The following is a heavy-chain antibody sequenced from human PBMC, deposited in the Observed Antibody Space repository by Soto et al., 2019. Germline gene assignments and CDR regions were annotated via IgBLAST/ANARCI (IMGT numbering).Heavy chain of an antibody. V-gene: IGHV4-4*07. D-gene: IGHD5-12*01. Sequence: QVQLQESGPRLVKPSETLSLTCTVSGGSISRYYWSWIRQPAGKGLEWIGRIDSSGSTSSNPSLRSRVTMSVDTSKNHFYLNLSSVTAADTAVYYCARGLAGYDQLFDYWGQGTLVTVSS. CDR3: ARGLAGYDQLFDY. J-gene: IGHJ4*02. CDR1: GGSISRYY. CDR2: IDSSGST.